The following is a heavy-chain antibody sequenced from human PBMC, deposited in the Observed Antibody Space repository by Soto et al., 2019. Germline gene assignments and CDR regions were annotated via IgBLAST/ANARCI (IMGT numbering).Heavy chain of an antibody. Sequence: EVQLLESGGGLVQPGGSLRLSCAASGFTFRSYAMRWVRQAPGKGLEWVSAISGSGDSTYYADSVKGRFTVSRDTSKNTLYLQMNSLRAEDTAVYYCARRGSGSYYDYWGQGNLVTVSS. V-gene: IGHV3-23*01. CDR1: GFTFRSYA. CDR2: ISGSGDST. J-gene: IGHJ4*02. D-gene: IGHD1-26*01. CDR3: ARRGSGSYYDY.